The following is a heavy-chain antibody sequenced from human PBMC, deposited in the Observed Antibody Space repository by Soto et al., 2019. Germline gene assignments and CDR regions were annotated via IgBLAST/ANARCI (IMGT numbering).Heavy chain of an antibody. J-gene: IGHJ4*02. CDR1: GGSISSGGYS. CDR3: ARQTSTCSSTSCYAGENTYYFDY. V-gene: IGHV4-30-2*01. D-gene: IGHD2-2*01. Sequence: ASETLSLTCAVSGGSISSGGYSWSWIRQPPGKGLEWIGYIYHSGSTYYNPSLKSRVTISVDRSKNQFSLKLSSVTAADTAVYYCARQTSTCSSTSCYAGENTYYFDYWGQGTPAPVYS. CDR2: IYHSGST.